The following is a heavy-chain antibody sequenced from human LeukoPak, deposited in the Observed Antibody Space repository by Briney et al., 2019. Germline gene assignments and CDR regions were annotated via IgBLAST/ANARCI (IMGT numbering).Heavy chain of an antibody. CDR3: AKAFSGSYYVSYFDY. CDR2: ISGSGGST. V-gene: IGHV3-23*01. Sequence: GGSLRLSCAASGFTFSSYAMSWVRQAPGKGLEWVSAISGSGGSTYYADSVKGRFTISRDNSKNTLYLQMNSLRAEDTAVYYCAKAFSGSYYVSYFDYWGQGTLVTVSS. D-gene: IGHD1-26*01. CDR1: GFTFSSYA. J-gene: IGHJ4*02.